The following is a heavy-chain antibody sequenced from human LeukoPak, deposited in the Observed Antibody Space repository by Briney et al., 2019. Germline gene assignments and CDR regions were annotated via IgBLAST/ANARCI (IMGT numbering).Heavy chain of an antibody. J-gene: IGHJ4*02. CDR3: ARGGTPGYSTGWIDY. D-gene: IGHD6-19*01. V-gene: IGHV3-53*05. CDR2: LYGAGST. CDR1: GLTVSSSY. Sequence: GGSLRLSCAASGLTVSSSYMSWVRQAPGKGLEWVSVLYGAGSTYYADSVKGRFTISRDNSKNTLFLQMNSLRGEDTAVYYCARGGTPGYSTGWIDYWGQGTLVTVSS.